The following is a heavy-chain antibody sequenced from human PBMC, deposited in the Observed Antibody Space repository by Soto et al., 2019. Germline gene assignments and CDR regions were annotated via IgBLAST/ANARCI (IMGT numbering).Heavy chain of an antibody. CDR3: ARYGSSWGWFAP. CDR1: GFAFSRSW. V-gene: IGHV3-7*01. CDR2: INQDGSER. Sequence: EVQLVESGGALVQPGGSLRLSCAVSGFAFSRSWMSWVRQAPGKGLEWVANINQDGSERHYVDSVKGRFTISRDNAEKLLYIQMNSLRAEDTAVFYCARYGSSWGWFAPWGQGTLVTVTS. D-gene: IGHD6-6*01. J-gene: IGHJ5*02.